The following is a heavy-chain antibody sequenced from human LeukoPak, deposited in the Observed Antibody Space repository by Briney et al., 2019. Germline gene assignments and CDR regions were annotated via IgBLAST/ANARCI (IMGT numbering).Heavy chain of an antibody. CDR2: ITTTSTYI. Sequence: GGSLRLSCAASGLTFSSHSFDWVRQAPGKGLEWVSSITTTSTYIWYADSVKGRFTFSRDNAQNSLYLQMNSLRVEDTAVYYCVRELSGSGDVYYSDHWGQGTLVTVSS. J-gene: IGHJ4*02. CDR3: VRELSGSGDVYYSDH. D-gene: IGHD6-19*01. V-gene: IGHV3-21*01. CDR1: GLTFSSHS.